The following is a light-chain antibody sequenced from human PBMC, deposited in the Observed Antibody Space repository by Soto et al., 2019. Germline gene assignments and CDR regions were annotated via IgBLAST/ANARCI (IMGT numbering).Light chain of an antibody. V-gene: IGKV3-20*01. CDR1: QSVSSNY. J-gene: IGKJ5*01. CDR2: GAS. Sequence: EIVLTQSPDTLSLSPGESATLSCRASQSVSSNYLAWYQQKPGQAPRLLIYGASSRATGVPDRFSGSGSGTDFTLTISRLEPEDFAVFYCQPYHSSISLGQGTRLEIE. CDR3: QPYHSSIS.